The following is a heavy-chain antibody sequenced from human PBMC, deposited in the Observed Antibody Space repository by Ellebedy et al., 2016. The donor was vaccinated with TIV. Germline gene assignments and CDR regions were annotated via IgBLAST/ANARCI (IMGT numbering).Heavy chain of an antibody. Sequence: ASVKVSCKASGYTFTSYYMHWVRQAPGQGLEWMGIINPSGGSTSYAQKFQGRVTMTRDTSTSTVYMELSSLRSEDTAVYYCARELYYDILTGYYSRVSGYYFDYWGQGTLVTVSS. D-gene: IGHD3-9*01. CDR1: GYTFTSYY. CDR2: INPSGGST. J-gene: IGHJ4*02. CDR3: ARELYYDILTGYYSRVSGYYFDY. V-gene: IGHV1-46*01.